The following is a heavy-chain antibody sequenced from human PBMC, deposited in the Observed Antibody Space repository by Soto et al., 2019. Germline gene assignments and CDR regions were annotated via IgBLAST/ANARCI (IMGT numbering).Heavy chain of an antibody. Sequence: QVQLQQWGAGLLKPSETLSLTCAVYGGSFSGYYWSWIRQPPGKGLERIGEINHSGSTNYNPSLKSRVTLSVDTSKNQFSLKLSSVTAADTAVYYCARIAALSYYYYYGMDVWGQGTTVTVSS. J-gene: IGHJ6*02. V-gene: IGHV4-34*01. CDR1: GGSFSGYY. D-gene: IGHD6-6*01. CDR2: INHSGST. CDR3: ARIAALSYYYYYGMDV.